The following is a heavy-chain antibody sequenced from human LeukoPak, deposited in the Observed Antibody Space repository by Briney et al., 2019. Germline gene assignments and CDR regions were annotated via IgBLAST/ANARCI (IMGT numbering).Heavy chain of an antibody. CDR3: ARDTSNYDFWSGYYSGHFDY. J-gene: IGHJ4*02. Sequence: ASVKVSCKASGYIFTDYFMQWVRHAPGQGLQWMGWINPNSGGTNYAQKFQGRVTMTRDTSISTAYMELSRLRSDDTAVYYCARDTSNYDFWSGYYSGHFDYWGQGTLVTVSS. CDR2: INPNSGGT. V-gene: IGHV1-2*02. D-gene: IGHD3-3*01. CDR1: GYIFTDYF.